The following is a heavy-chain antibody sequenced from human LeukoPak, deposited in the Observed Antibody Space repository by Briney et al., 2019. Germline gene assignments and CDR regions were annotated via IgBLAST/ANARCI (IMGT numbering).Heavy chain of an antibody. CDR2: IWYEGSNK. Sequence: SGGPLRLSCAASGFTFSRFWMNWVRQAPGKGLEGVAVIWYEGSNKYYADSVKGRFTIYRDNSKNTLYLQMNSLRAEDTAVYYCARDDYGGKLDIWGQGTVVTVSS. J-gene: IGHJ3*02. CDR3: ARDDYGGKLDI. V-gene: IGHV3-33*07. D-gene: IGHD4-23*01. CDR1: GFTFSRFW.